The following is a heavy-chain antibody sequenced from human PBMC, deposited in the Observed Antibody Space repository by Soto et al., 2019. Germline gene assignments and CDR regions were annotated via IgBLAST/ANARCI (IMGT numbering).Heavy chain of an antibody. CDR2: VSHDGRNT. V-gene: IGHV3-30*18. CDR3: AKGGRQWLVTSDFNY. D-gene: IGHD6-19*01. J-gene: IGHJ4*02. CDR1: GCTFSDYA. Sequence: GGSLRLSYAASGCTFSDYAVHWVRQATGKGLEWVAVVSHDGRNTHYADSVKGRFTISRDSSKNTVSLEMTSLRAEDTAVYYCAKGGRQWLVTSDFNYWGQGALVTVSS.